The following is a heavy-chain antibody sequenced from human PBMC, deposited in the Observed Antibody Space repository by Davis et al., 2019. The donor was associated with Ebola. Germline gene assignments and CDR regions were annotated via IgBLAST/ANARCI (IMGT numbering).Heavy chain of an antibody. J-gene: IGHJ5*02. D-gene: IGHD3-16*01. V-gene: IGHV7-4-1*02. CDR1: GYTFTSYD. CDR3: AREDYDGGSRLDP. Sequence: ASVKVSCKASGYTFTSYDINWVRQATGQGLEWMGWINTMTGSPAYAQGFTGRFAFSLDTSVSTAYLQITSLKAEDTAVYYCAREDYDGGSRLDPWGQGTLVTVSS. CDR2: INTMTGSP.